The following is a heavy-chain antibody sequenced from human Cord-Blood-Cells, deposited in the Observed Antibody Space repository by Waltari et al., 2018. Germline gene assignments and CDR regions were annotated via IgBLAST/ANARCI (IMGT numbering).Heavy chain of an antibody. CDR2: INPMGGST. Sequence: QVQLVQSGAEVKKPGASVKVSCKASGYTFTSYYMHWVRQAPGQGLEWVGIINPMGGSTSYAQKFQGGVTRTRDTSTSTVYMELGSLSAEYTAVYYCARGPYSGYDFVDYWGQGTLVTVSS. J-gene: IGHJ4*02. D-gene: IGHD5-12*01. CDR3: ARGPYSGYDFVDY. V-gene: IGHV1-46*01. CDR1: GYTFTSYY.